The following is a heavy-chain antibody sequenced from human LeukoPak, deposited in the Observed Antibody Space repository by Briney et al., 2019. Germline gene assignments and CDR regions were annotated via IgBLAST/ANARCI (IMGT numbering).Heavy chain of an antibody. J-gene: IGHJ5*02. V-gene: IGHV3-21*04. CDR1: GFTFSSYS. CDR2: ISSSSSYI. CDR3: ARAQSYTFDP. Sequence: PGGSLRLSCAASGFTFSSYSMNWVRQAPGKGLEWVSSISSSSSYIYYADSVKGRFTISRDNAKHSLYLQVNSLRAEDTAVYYCARAQSYTFDPWGLGTLVTVSS. D-gene: IGHD5-18*01.